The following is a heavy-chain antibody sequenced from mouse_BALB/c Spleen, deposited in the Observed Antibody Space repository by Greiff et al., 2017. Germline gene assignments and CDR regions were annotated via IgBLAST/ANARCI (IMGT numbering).Heavy chain of an antibody. V-gene: IGHV5-6-4*01. CDR2: ISSGGSYT. Sequence: EVKVVESGGGLVKPGGSLKLSCAASGFTFSSYTMSWVRQTPEKRLEWVATISSGGSYTYYPDSVKGRFTISRDNAKNTLYLQMSSLKSEDTAMYYCTRDQYGNYGAMDYWGQGTSVTVSS. CDR1: GFTFSSYT. D-gene: IGHD2-10*02. CDR3: TRDQYGNYGAMDY. J-gene: IGHJ4*01.